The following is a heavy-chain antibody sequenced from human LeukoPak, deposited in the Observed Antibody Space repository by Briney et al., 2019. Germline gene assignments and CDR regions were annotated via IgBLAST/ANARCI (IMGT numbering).Heavy chain of an antibody. Sequence: GSLRLSCAASGFTFSSYAMSWVRQPPGKGLEWIATGDYSGGTYYNPSLESRVAISADMSKNQISLQLTSVTGADTAVYYCARDRYSGSYLGYYGMDVWGQGTTVTVSS. CDR3: ARDRYSGSYLGYYGMDV. CDR1: GFTFSSYA. D-gene: IGHD1-26*01. V-gene: IGHV4-59*12. J-gene: IGHJ6*02. CDR2: GDYSGGT.